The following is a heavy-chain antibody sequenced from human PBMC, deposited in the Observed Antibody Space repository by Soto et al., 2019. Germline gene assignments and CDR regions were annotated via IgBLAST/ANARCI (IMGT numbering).Heavy chain of an antibody. D-gene: IGHD3-22*01. CDR2: FSGSGGST. J-gene: IGHJ1*01. V-gene: IGHV3-23*01. CDR3: AKLNYDSTHRRPLGYFQH. CDR1: GFTFSSYA. Sequence: EVQLLESGGGLVQPGGSLRLSCAASGFTFSSYAMSWVRQAPGKGLEWVPGFSGSGGSTYYADSVKGRFTISRDNSKNTLYLQMNSLRAEDTAVYYCAKLNYDSTHRRPLGYFQHWGQGTMVTVSS.